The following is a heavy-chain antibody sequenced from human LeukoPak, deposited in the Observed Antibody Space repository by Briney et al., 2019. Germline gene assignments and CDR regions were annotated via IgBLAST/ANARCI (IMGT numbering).Heavy chain of an antibody. J-gene: IGHJ4*02. D-gene: IGHD5-24*01. CDR2: ISHYNGNT. CDR1: GYTFTSYG. CDR3: ARDRGDGYNPYFDY. V-gene: IGHV1-18*01. Sequence: ASVKVSCKASGYTFTSYGISWVRQAPGQGLEWMGWISHYNGNTNYAQKIQGRATMTTDTATSTAYMELRSLRSDDTAVYYCARDRGDGYNPYFDYWGQGTLVTVSS.